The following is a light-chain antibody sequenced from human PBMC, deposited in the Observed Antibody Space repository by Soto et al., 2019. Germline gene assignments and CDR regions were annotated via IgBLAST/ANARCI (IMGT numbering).Light chain of an antibody. J-gene: IGLJ2*01. Sequence: QSVLTQPASVSGSPGQSITISCTGTTSDIGSYDLVSWYRQHPGEAPSLLIYGVNKRPSGVSNRFSGSKSGNTAYLTISGLQAEDEAHYWCYAYGLNNTFAFGGGTKLTVL. CDR3: YAYGLNNTFA. V-gene: IGLV2-23*02. CDR1: TSDIGSYDL. CDR2: GVN.